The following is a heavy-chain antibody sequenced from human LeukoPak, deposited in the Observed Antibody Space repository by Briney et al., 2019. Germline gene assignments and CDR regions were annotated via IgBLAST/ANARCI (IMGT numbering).Heavy chain of an antibody. Sequence: GESLKISCKGSGYRFTSYWIGWVRQMPGKGLEWMGIIYPGDSDTRYSPSFQGQVTISADKSISTAYLQWSSLKASDAAMYYCARRVYYDFWSGYYTGSNAFDIWGQGTMVTVS. V-gene: IGHV5-51*01. D-gene: IGHD3-3*01. J-gene: IGHJ3*02. CDR2: IYPGDSDT. CDR1: GYRFTSYW. CDR3: ARRVYYDFWSGYYTGSNAFDI.